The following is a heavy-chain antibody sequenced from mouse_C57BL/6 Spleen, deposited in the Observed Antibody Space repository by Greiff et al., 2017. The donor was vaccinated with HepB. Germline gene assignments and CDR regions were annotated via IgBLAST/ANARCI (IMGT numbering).Heavy chain of an antibody. CDR2: IYPRSGNT. Sequence: VKLQESGAELARPGASVKLSCKASGYTFTSYGISWVKQRTGQGLEWIGEIYPRSGNTYYNEKFKGKATLTADKSSSTAYMELRSLTSEDSAVYFCARDSGNDYAMDYWGQGTSVTVSS. D-gene: IGHD2-1*01. V-gene: IGHV1-81*01. CDR3: ARDSGNDYAMDY. CDR1: GYTFTSYG. J-gene: IGHJ4*01.